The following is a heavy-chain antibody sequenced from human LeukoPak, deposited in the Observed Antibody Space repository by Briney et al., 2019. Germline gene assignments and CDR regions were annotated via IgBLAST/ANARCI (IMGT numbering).Heavy chain of an antibody. J-gene: IGHJ3*02. D-gene: IGHD2-8*01. CDR3: ARQRGGQYEDGFDI. CDR1: GGTFNSYA. V-gene: IGHV1-69*06. Sequence: VASVKVSCKASGGTFNSYAISWVRQAPGQGLEWMGGIIPIFGTTNYARKFRGRVTLTADKSTRTAYMELSSLRSEDTAVYYCARQRGGQYEDGFDIWGQGTMVTVSS. CDR2: IIPIFGTT.